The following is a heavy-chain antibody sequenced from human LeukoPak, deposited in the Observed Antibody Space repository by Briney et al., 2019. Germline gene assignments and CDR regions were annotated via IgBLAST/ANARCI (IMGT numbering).Heavy chain of an antibody. CDR2: IYHSGST. J-gene: IGHJ6*02. V-gene: IGHV4-4*02. Sequence: SETLSLTCAVSGGSISSSNWWSWVRQPPGKGLGWIGEIYHSGSTNYNPSLKSRVTISVDKSKNQFSLKLSSVTAADTAVYYCARETTVNHYYYYGMDVWGQGTTVTVS. CDR1: GGSISSSNW. CDR3: ARETTVNHYYYYGMDV. D-gene: IGHD4-17*01.